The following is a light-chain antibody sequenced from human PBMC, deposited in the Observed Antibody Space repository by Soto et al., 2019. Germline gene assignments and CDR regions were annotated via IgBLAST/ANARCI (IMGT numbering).Light chain of an antibody. CDR1: QSISRW. CDR3: QPSNPYSR. Sequence: DIQMTQSPATLSASDGDRVTITCRASQSISRWLAWYQQKPGKAPQALIYDASSLKSGVPSRFSGNGSGTEITLTISSLQPADFATYSCQPSNPYSRFGPGGRLEVK. CDR2: DAS. V-gene: IGKV1-5*01. J-gene: IGKJ5*01.